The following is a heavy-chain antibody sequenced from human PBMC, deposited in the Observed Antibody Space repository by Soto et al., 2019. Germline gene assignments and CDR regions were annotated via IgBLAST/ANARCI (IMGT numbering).Heavy chain of an antibody. D-gene: IGHD5-18*01. J-gene: IGHJ4*02. CDR2: IIPIFGTA. V-gene: IGHV1-69*01. CDR1: GGTFSSYA. CDR3: AALPGRRDTAMVTA. Sequence: QVQLVQSGAEVKKPGSSVKVSCKASGGTFSSYAISWVRQAPGQGLEWMGGIIPIFGTANYAQKFQGRVMITADESTSTAYMELSSLRSEDTVVYYCAALPGRRDTAMVTAWGQGTLVTVSS.